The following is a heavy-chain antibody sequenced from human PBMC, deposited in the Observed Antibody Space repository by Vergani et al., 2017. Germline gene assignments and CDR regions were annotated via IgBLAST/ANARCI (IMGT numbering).Heavy chain of an antibody. V-gene: IGHV1-69*01. CDR2: IIPIFGTA. CDR3: ARAKRGREIVVVPAAIKPEPAYYYYYYMDV. Sequence: QVQLVQSGAEVKKPGSSVKVSCKASGGTFSSYAISWVRQAPGQGLEWMGGIIPIFGTANYAQKFQGRVTITADESTSTAYMELSSLRSEDTAVYYCARAKRGREIVVVPAAIKPEPAYYYYYYMDVWGKGTTVTVSS. J-gene: IGHJ6*03. CDR1: GGTFSSYA. D-gene: IGHD2-2*01.